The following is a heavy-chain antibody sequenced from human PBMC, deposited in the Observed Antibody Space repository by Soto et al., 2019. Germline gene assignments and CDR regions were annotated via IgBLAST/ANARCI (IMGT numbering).Heavy chain of an antibody. V-gene: IGHV1-3*01. CDR1: GYTFTSYA. J-gene: IGHJ4*02. CDR2: INAGNGNT. Sequence: QVQLVQSGAEVKKPGASVKVSCKASGYTFTSYAMHWVRQAPGQRLEWMGWINAGNGNTKYSQKFQGRVTITRDTSASTAYMELSSLRSEVTAVYYCARSSTAGAGIYDYWGQGTLVTVSS. CDR3: ARSSTAGAGIYDY. D-gene: IGHD6-13*01.